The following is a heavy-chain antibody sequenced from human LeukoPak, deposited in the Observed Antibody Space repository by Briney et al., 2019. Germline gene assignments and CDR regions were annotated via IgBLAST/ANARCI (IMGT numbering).Heavy chain of an antibody. CDR1: GFTFTNYW. D-gene: IGHD4-23*01. CDR3: ARGPDYGGPL. Sequence: HGGSLRLSCVASGFTFTNYWMHWVRQAPGKGLVWVARMNSDASSTSYADSVKGRFSISRDNAKKTLYLQMNSLRAEDTAVYYCARGPDYGGPLRGQGTLVTVSP. J-gene: IGHJ4*02. CDR2: MNSDASST. V-gene: IGHV3-74*01.